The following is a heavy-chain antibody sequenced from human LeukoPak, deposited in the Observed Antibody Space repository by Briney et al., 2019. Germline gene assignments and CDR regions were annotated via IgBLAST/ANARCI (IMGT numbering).Heavy chain of an antibody. CDR2: INPNSGGT. Sequence: ASVKVSCKASGYTFIGYYMHWVRQAPGQGLEWMGWINPNSGGTDYAQKFQGRVTMTRDTSISTAYMELSGLRSDDTAVYYCARGGYCSASSCFVLAADFDYWGQGILVTVSS. D-gene: IGHD2-15*01. CDR1: GYTFIGYY. CDR3: ARGGYCSASSCFVLAADFDY. V-gene: IGHV1-2*02. J-gene: IGHJ4*02.